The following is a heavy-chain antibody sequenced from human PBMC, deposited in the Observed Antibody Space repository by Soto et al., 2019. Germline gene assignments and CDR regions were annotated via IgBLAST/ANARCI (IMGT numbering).Heavy chain of an antibody. J-gene: IGHJ5*02. V-gene: IGHV3-30*18. D-gene: IGHD3-9*01. CDR1: GFTFSSYG. Sequence: GGSLRLSCAASGFTFSSYGMHWVRQAPGKGLEWVAVISYDGSNKYYADSVKGRFTISRDNSKNTLYLQMNSLRAEDTAVYYCAKDRRRYFYWIHPDGNWIDPRGQGTLVTV. CDR2: ISYDGSNK. CDR3: AKDRRRYFYWIHPDGNWIDP.